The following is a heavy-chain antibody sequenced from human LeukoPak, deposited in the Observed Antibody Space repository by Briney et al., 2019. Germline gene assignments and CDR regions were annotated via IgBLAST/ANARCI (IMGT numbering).Heavy chain of an antibody. CDR1: GGSISSYY. V-gene: IGHV4-38-2*02. J-gene: IGHJ4*02. CDR3: ARVLLGSAFDY. Sequence: SETLSLTCTVSGGSISSYYWGWIRQPPGKGLEWIGSIYHSGSTYYNPSLKSRVTISVDTSKNQFSLKLSSVTAADTAVYYCARVLLGSAFDYWGQGTLVTVSS. CDR2: IYHSGST. D-gene: IGHD2-15*01.